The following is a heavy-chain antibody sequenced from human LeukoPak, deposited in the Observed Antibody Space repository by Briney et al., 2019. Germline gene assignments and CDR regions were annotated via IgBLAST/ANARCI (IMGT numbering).Heavy chain of an antibody. Sequence: PGGSLRLSCVASGFTFSRHGMNWVRQAPGKGLEWVSGISPSGDIKYYVDSVKGRFTISRDNAKNSLYLQMNSLRAEDTAVYYCARDRRVGADQYFDYWGQGTLVTVSS. V-gene: IGHV3-48*01. J-gene: IGHJ4*02. CDR1: GFTFSRHG. CDR3: ARDRRVGADQYFDY. CDR2: ISPSGDIK. D-gene: IGHD1-26*01.